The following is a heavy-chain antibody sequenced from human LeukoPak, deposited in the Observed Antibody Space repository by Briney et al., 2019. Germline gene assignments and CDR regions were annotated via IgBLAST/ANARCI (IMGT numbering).Heavy chain of an antibody. Sequence: GGSVSVSCKASGDTFTSYYMHWVRQAPGQGLEWRGVINPSGGSTIYAQKFQGRVTITRDRSTSTVYMEVSSLRSEDTAVYYCASATTVVNPFDYWGQGTLVTVSS. CDR1: GDTFTSYY. CDR3: ASATTVVNPFDY. D-gene: IGHD4-23*01. CDR2: INPSGGST. J-gene: IGHJ4*02. V-gene: IGHV1-46*01.